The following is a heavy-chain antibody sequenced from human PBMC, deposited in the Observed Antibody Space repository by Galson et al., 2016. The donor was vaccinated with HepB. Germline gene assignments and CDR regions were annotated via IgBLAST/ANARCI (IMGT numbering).Heavy chain of an antibody. CDR2: IIPIFGTA. V-gene: IGHV1-69*13. D-gene: IGHD4-17*01. J-gene: IGHJ6*02. CDR3: ARDGSRVTTMLRVYGMDV. Sequence: SVKVSCKASGGTFITYGINWVRQAPGQGLEWMGGIIPIFGTANYAQKFQGRVTITADESTSTAYMELSSLRSEDTAVYYCARDGSRVTTMLRVYGMDVWGQGTTVTVSS. CDR1: GGTFITYG.